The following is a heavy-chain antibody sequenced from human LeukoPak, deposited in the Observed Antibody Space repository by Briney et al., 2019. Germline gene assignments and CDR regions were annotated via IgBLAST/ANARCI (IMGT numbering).Heavy chain of an antibody. CDR3: ARRGVRGVFDY. CDR1: GGSISSSSYY. J-gene: IGHJ4*02. D-gene: IGHD3-10*01. CDR2: IYYSGST. Sequence: SETLSLTCTVSGGSISSSSYYWGWIRQPPGKGLEWIGSIYYSGSTYYNPSLKRRVTISVDTSKNQFSLKLSSVTAADTAVYYCARRGVRGVFDYWGQGTLVTVSS. V-gene: IGHV4-39*01.